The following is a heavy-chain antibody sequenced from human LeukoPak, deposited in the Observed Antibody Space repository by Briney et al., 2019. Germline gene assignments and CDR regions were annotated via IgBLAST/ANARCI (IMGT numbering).Heavy chain of an antibody. CDR2: IGGDGRVT. Sequence: PGGSLRLSCAASGFSLRNYWMHWVRQVPGKRLVWVSRIGGDGRVTNYADSVKGRFTISRDNAKNTLLLQINGLRAEDTAVYYCARYSSSSGGASYYLDYWGHGTLVTVSS. J-gene: IGHJ4*01. V-gene: IGHV3-74*01. CDR3: ARYSSSSGGASYYLDY. D-gene: IGHD6-6*01. CDR1: GFSLRNYW.